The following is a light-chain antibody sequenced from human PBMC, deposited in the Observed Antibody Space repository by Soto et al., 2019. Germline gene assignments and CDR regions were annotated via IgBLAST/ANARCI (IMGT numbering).Light chain of an antibody. CDR1: SSNMGTNT. Sequence: QSVLTQPPSASGTPGQRVIISCYGSSSNMGTNTVHWFQQFPGTAPKLLIYTNDQRPSGVPDRFSGSNSGTSASLAISGLQSEDEADYYCAVWDDSLNGHVFGTGT. CDR2: TND. J-gene: IGLJ1*01. V-gene: IGLV1-44*01. CDR3: AVWDDSLNGHV.